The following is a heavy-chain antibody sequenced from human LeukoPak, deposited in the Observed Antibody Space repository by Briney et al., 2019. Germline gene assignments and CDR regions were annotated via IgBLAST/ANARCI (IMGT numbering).Heavy chain of an antibody. CDR1: GGSISSYY. CDR3: ARAGELLWFGVDY. J-gene: IGHJ4*02. Sequence: PSETLSLTCTVSGGSISSYYWSWIRQPPGKGLEWIGSIYYSGSTNYNPSLKSRVTISVDTSKNQFSLKLSSVTAADTAVYYCARAGELLWFGVDYWGQGTLVTVSS. CDR2: IYYSGST. V-gene: IGHV4-59*01. D-gene: IGHD3-10*01.